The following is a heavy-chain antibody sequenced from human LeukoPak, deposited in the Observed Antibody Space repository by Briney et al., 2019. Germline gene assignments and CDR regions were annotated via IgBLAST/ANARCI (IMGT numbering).Heavy chain of an antibody. CDR2: IYYSGNT. D-gene: IGHD5-18*01. CDR3: ARGYKDPGYSYGYSAYYYMDV. J-gene: IGHJ6*03. CDR1: GGSIRSYY. Sequence: SETLSLTCSVSGGSIRSYYWTWIRQPPGKGLEWIGYIYYSGNTNYNPSLKSRVTISVDTSKNQFSLKLSSVTAADTAVYYCARGYKDPGYSYGYSAYYYMDVWGKGTTVTVSS. V-gene: IGHV4-59*12.